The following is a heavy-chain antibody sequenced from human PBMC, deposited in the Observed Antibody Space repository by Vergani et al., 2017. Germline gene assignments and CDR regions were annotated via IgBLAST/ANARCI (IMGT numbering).Heavy chain of an antibody. V-gene: IGHV3-9*02. CDR2: ISWISNII. D-gene: IGHD3-10*01. CDR1: GFTSAGYA. CDR3: ANDLGTSCGGGWFDH. Sequence: EVQLEESGGGLVLPGRSLRLSCVASGFTSAGYAMHWVRQAPGKGLEWGSGISWISNIIGYADPVKGRFTISRDNANNSLYLQMNRLRAEDTALYYCANDLGTSCGGGWFDHWGQGTLVTVAS. J-gene: IGHJ5*02.